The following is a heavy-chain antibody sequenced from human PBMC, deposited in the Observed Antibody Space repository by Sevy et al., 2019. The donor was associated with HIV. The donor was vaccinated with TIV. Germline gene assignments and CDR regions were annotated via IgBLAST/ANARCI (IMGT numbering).Heavy chain of an antibody. J-gene: IGHJ4*02. D-gene: IGHD2-21*02. CDR2: LNGDRT. V-gene: IGHV3-23*01. Sequence: GGSLRLSCAASGFTFSTYAVSWVRHAPGKGLEWVAALNGDRTYYAGSVKGRFTISRDNPKNTVYLQVNSLRVEDTALYYCVKEETAPYFDCWGQGTLVTVSS. CDR1: GFTFSTYA. CDR3: VKEETAPYFDC.